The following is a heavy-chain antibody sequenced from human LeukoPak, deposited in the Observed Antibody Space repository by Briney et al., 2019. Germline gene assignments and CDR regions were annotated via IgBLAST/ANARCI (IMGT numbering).Heavy chain of an antibody. D-gene: IGHD5-24*01. J-gene: IGHJ5*02. CDR2: IYSSEYT. CDR3: ARGSDDYKLGNH. CDR1: GDSFDNSYC. V-gene: IGHV4-39*01. Sequence: SETLSLSCTVSGDSFDNSYCWTWVRQPPGKGPEWIGTIYSSEYTYYNPSLGSRATISADTSNNLFSLKLISVTAADTAVYYCARGSDDYKLGNHWGHGTLVTVSS.